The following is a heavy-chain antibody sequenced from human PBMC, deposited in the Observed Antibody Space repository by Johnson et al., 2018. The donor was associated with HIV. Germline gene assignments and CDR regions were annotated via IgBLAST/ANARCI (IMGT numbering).Heavy chain of an antibody. D-gene: IGHD3-3*01. J-gene: IGHJ3*02. V-gene: IGHV3-15*01. CDR1: GFTFSNAW. CDR3: TTSVTIFGVVILDAFDI. CDR2: IKSKTDGGTT. Sequence: VQLVESGGGLVKPGGSLRLSCAASGFTFSNAWMSWARQAPGKGLEWVGRIKSKTDGGTTDYAAPVKGRFIISKDDSKNTMYLQMNSLRTEDTAVYYCTTSVTIFGVVILDAFDIWGQGTMVTVSS.